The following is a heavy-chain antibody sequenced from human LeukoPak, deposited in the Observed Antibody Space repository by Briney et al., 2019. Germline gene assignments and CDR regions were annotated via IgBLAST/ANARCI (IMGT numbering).Heavy chain of an antibody. CDR2: IYHSGST. V-gene: IGHV4-30-2*01. Sequence: PSETLSLTCAVSGGSISSGGYSWSWIRQPPGKGLEWIGYIYHSGSTYYNPSLKSRVTISVDTSKNQFSLKLSSVTAADTAVYYCARDSPKSYGGYEGWGDHYYYGMDVWGQGTTVTVSS. J-gene: IGHJ6*02. CDR1: GGSISSGGYS. CDR3: ARDSPKSYGGYEGWGDHYYYGMDV. D-gene: IGHD5-12*01.